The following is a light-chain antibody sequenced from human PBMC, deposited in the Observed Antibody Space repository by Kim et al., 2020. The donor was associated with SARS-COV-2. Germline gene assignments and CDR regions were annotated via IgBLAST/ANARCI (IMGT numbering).Light chain of an antibody. CDR3: QQYNSYPYT. CDR1: QTISSW. J-gene: IGKJ2*01. CDR2: KAS. Sequence: SPYVGDRVTITCRASQTISSWLAWYQQKPGKSPKVLFHKASSLERGVPSRFGGGGSGTEFTLTITCLQPDDFETYYCQQYNSYPYTFGQGTKLEI. V-gene: IGKV1-5*03.